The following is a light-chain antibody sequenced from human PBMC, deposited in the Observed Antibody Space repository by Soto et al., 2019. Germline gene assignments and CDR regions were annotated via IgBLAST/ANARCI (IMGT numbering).Light chain of an antibody. V-gene: IGKV1-39*01. CDR3: QQSYSTPWT. Sequence: DIQMNQSPSSLSASVGDRVTITCRASQSISNYLSWYQQIPGKAPKLLIYAASTLRSGVSSRFSGSGSGTDFTLTISSLQPEDFATYYCQQSYSTPWTFGQGTKVEIK. J-gene: IGKJ1*01. CDR2: AAS. CDR1: QSISNY.